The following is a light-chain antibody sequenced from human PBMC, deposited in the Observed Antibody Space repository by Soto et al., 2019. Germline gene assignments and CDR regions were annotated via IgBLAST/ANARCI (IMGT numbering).Light chain of an antibody. J-gene: IGLJ3*02. CDR1: SSDIGGYNY. CDR2: QVT. CDR3: NSYTSSSTWV. Sequence: QSALTQPASVSGSPGQSFTISCTGTSSDIGGYNYVSWYQQHPGKAPKLIISQVTNRPSGVSNRFSGSKSGNTASLTISGLQAEDEADYYCNSYTSSSTWVFGGGTKLTVL. V-gene: IGLV2-14*01.